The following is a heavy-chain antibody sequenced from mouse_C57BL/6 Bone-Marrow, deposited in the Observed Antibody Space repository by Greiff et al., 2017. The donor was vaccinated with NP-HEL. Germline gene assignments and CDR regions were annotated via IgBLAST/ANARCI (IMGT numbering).Heavy chain of an antibody. Sequence: VKPGASVKISCKASGYTFTDYYMNWVKQSHGKSLEWIGDINPNNGGTSYNQKFKGKATLTVDKSSSTAYMELRSLTSEDSAVYYCARATYYDYDGAMDYWGQGTSVTVSS. V-gene: IGHV1-26*01. D-gene: IGHD2-4*01. CDR2: INPNNGGT. J-gene: IGHJ4*01. CDR3: ARATYYDYDGAMDY. CDR1: GYTFTDYY.